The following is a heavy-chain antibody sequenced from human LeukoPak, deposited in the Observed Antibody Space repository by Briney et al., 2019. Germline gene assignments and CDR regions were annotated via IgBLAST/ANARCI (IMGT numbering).Heavy chain of an antibody. Sequence: PGGSLRLSCAAPGFTFSSYWMSWVRQAPGKGLEWVANIKQDGSEKYYVDSVKGRFTISRDNAKNSLYLQMDSLRAEDTAVYYCARYPYYDFWSGYAVGWYFDLWGRGTLVTVSS. V-gene: IGHV3-7*01. CDR2: IKQDGSEK. D-gene: IGHD3-3*01. CDR3: ARYPYYDFWSGYAVGWYFDL. CDR1: GFTFSSYW. J-gene: IGHJ2*01.